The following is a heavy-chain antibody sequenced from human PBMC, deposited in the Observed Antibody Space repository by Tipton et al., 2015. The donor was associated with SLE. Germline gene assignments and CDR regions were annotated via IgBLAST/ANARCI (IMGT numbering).Heavy chain of an antibody. CDR1: GGSISSSSYY. CDR3: ASYCSGGRCYSDY. J-gene: IGHJ4*02. Sequence: TLSLTCTVSGGSISSSSYYWGWIRQPPGKGLEWIGSIYYSGSTYYNPSLKSRVTISVGTSKNQFSLKLNSVTAADTAVYYCASYCSGGRCYSDYWGQGTLVTVSS. CDR2: IYYSGST. D-gene: IGHD2-15*01. V-gene: IGHV4-39*07.